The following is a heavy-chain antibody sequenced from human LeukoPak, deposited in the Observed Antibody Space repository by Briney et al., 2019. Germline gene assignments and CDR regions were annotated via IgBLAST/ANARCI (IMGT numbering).Heavy chain of an antibody. CDR3: ARLSGAPVRHPIYHFDY. CDR2: IYHSGST. Sequence: SETLSLTCVVSGYSISSGYYWGWVRQPPGKELVWIGNIYHSGSTDKNPSLKSRVTISLDTSKNQFSLKLSSVTAADTAMYYCARLSGAPVRHPIYHFDYWGQGTLVTVSS. D-gene: IGHD1-26*01. V-gene: IGHV4-38-2*01. CDR1: GYSISSGYY. J-gene: IGHJ4*02.